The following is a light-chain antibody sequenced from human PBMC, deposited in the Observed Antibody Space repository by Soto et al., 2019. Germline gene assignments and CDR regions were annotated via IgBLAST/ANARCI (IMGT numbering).Light chain of an antibody. CDR3: VHALQLPYT. CDR1: QSLLHSNGKTF. CDR2: EVS. Sequence: DIVMTQTPLALSVTPGQPASISCKSSQSLLHSNGKTFLYWHLQKPGQPPQLLIYEVSNRFSGVPDRCSGSGSGTDFTLKISRVEAEDVGVYYCVHALQLPYTFGQGTKLEIK. J-gene: IGKJ2*01. V-gene: IGKV2D-29*01.